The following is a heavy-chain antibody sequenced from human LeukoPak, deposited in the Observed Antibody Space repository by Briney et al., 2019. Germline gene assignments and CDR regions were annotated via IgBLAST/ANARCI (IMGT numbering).Heavy chain of an antibody. Sequence: PSETLSLTCAVYGGSFSGYYWSWIRQPPGKGLEWIGEINHSGSTNYNPSLKSRVTISVDTSKNQFSLKLSSVTAADTAVYYCARGELIAVAGALEYFRHWGQGTLVTVSS. CDR1: GGSFSGYY. D-gene: IGHD6-19*01. J-gene: IGHJ1*01. CDR2: INHSGST. V-gene: IGHV4-34*01. CDR3: ARGELIAVAGALEYFRH.